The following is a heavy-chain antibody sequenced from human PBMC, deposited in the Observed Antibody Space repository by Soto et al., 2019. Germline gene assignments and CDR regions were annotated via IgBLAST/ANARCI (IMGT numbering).Heavy chain of an antibody. V-gene: IGHV3-30*18. Sequence: GGSLRLCCAASGFTFSSYGMHWVRQAPGKGLEWVAVISYDGSNKYYADSVKGRFTISRDNSKNTLYLQMNSLRAEDTAVYYCAKRTPSVFDPWGQGTLVTVSS. CDR2: ISYDGSNK. D-gene: IGHD2-2*01. CDR3: AKRTPSVFDP. J-gene: IGHJ5*02. CDR1: GFTFSSYG.